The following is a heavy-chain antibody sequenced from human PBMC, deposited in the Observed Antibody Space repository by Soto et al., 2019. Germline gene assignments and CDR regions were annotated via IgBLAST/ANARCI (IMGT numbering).Heavy chain of an antibody. CDR1: GYAFSGYR. D-gene: IGHD2-8*01. Sequence: QVQLVQSGAEMKQPGASVKVSCKTSGYAFSGYRLSWVRQGPGQGLEWMGWISGYNGNTDYAQKFQGRVTMTTDTSPSTAYLELRSLRSDDTAVYSCARDLGPPNLFDSWGQGTLVTVYS. V-gene: IGHV1-18*01. J-gene: IGHJ5*01. CDR3: ARDLGPPNLFDS. CDR2: ISGYNGNT.